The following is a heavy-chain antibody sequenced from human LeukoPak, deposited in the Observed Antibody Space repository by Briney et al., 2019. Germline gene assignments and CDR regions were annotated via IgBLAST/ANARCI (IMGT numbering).Heavy chain of an antibody. CDR3: ARIAAAGTGGYYYYYYMDV. CDR2: MNPNSGNT. D-gene: IGHD6-13*01. Sequence: ASVKVSCKASGYTFTSYDINWVRQATGQGLEWMGWMNPNSGNTGYAQKSQGRVTMTRNTSISTAYMELSSLRSEDTAVYYCARIAAAGTGGYYYYYYMDVWGKGTTVTVSS. V-gene: IGHV1-8*01. CDR1: GYTFTSYD. J-gene: IGHJ6*03.